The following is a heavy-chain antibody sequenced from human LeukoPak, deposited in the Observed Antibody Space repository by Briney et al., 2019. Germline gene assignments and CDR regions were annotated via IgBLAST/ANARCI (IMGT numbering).Heavy chain of an antibody. V-gene: IGHV3-9*01. CDR3: AKVSRPRGGYYFAY. J-gene: IGHJ4*02. D-gene: IGHD6-6*01. CDR1: GFTFNDYA. Sequence: GGSLRLSCAASGFTFNDYAMHWVRQAPGKGLQWVSGISWNSGNIGYADSVKGRFSISRDNAKNSLYLQMNSLRAEDTALYYCAKVSRPRGGYYFAYWRQGSLVTVSS. CDR2: ISWNSGNI.